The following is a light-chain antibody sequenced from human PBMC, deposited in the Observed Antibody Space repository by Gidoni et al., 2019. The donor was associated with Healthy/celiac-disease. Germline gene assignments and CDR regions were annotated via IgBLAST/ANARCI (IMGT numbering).Light chain of an antibody. V-gene: IGLV3-10*01. CDR2: DAS. Sequence: SDELTQPPSGSVSPGQTARITCSGDALPKKYAYWYQPKSGQAPVLVIYDASKRPSGIPERFSCSSSGTMATLTISGAQVEDEADYYCYSTDSSGNHRGVFGGGTKLTVL. CDR1: ALPKKY. CDR3: YSTDSSGNHRGV. J-gene: IGLJ3*02.